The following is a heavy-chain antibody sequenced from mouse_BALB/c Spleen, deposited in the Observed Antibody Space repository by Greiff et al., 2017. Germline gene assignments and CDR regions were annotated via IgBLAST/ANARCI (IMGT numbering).Heavy chain of an antibody. D-gene: IGHD2-1*01. CDR3: TSFYYGNAWFAY. V-gene: IGHV1-5*01. CDR2: IYPGNSDT. J-gene: IGHJ3*01. Sequence: VQLQQSGTVLARPGASVKMSCKASGYSFTSYWMHWVKQRPGQGLEWIGAIYPGNSDTSYNQKFKGKAKLTAVTSASTAYMELSSLTNEDSAVYYCTSFYYGNAWFAYWGQGTLVTVSA. CDR1: GYSFTSYW.